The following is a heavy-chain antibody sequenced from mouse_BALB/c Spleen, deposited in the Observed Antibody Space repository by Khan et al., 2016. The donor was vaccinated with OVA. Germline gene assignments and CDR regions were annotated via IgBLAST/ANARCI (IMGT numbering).Heavy chain of an antibody. J-gene: IGHJ3*01. CDR2: VNPTNGDT. Sequence: VRLQQSGPDLVKPGASVKISCKASGYSFTAYYMHWVKESHGKTLEWIGRVNPTNGDTTYNQKFRGKASLTVDKSSSTAYMELRSLTSEDSAVYYCVRWYKFFPYWGQGTLVTFSA. V-gene: IGHV1-18*01. CDR1: GYSFTAYY. CDR3: VRWYKFFPY. D-gene: IGHD1-1*02.